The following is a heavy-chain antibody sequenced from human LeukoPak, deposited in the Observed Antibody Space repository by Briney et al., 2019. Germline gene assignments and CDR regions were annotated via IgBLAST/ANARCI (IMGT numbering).Heavy chain of an antibody. V-gene: IGHV3-7*01. J-gene: IGHJ4*02. Sequence: GGSLRLSCAASGFTFSNYWMHWVRQAPGKGLEWAANIKRDGSEKYYVDSVKGRFTISRDNAKNSLYLQMDSLRAEDTAVYYCARSRSAGYWGQGTLVTVSS. CDR1: GFTFSNYW. CDR2: IKRDGSEK. CDR3: ARSRSAGY.